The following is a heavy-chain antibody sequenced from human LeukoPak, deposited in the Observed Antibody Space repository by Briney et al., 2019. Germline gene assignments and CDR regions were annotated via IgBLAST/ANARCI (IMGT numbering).Heavy chain of an antibody. CDR1: GASVRNEY. V-gene: IGHV4-59*08. J-gene: IGHJ4*02. D-gene: IGHD1-14*01. CDR3: ARYDRGLFFFDD. Sequence: SETLSLTCTVSGASVRNEYWSWIRQPPGKGLEWIGYIHYSGSSNYHPSLGSRVTISLDTSKNQFSLKLKSVTAADTGMYHCARYDRGLFFFDDWGQETLVTVSS. CDR2: IHYSGSS.